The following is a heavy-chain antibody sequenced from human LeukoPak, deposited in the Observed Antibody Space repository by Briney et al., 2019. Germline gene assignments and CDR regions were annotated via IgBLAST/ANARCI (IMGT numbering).Heavy chain of an antibody. D-gene: IGHD6-13*01. J-gene: IGHJ4*02. V-gene: IGHV4-34*01. CDR3: ARGQGIAAAGTLDY. Sequence: PSETLFLTCAVCGGSFSGHYWSWIRQSPGKGLEWIGEVNHSGSTNYNPSLKSRVTISVDTSKNQFSLKLSSVTAADTAVYYCARGQGIAAAGTLDYWGQGTLVTVSS. CDR2: VNHSGST. CDR1: GGSFSGHY.